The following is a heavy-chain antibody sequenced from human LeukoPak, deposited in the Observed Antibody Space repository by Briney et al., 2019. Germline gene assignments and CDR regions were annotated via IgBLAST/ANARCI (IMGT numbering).Heavy chain of an antibody. D-gene: IGHD3-10*01. Sequence: GGSLRLSCAASGFTFSRYEMNWVRQAPGKGLEWVSYISSSGSTIYYADSVKGRFTISRDNAKNSLYLQMNSLRAEDTAVYYCATTSGGSPWYFDYWGQGALVTVSS. J-gene: IGHJ4*02. CDR1: GFTFSRYE. CDR2: ISSSGSTI. CDR3: ATTSGGSPWYFDY. V-gene: IGHV3-48*03.